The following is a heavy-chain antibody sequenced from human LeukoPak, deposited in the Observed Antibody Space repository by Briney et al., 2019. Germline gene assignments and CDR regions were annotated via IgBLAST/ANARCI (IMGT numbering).Heavy chain of an antibody. CDR1: GFSLSSYA. CDR2: TSSSDAGK. V-gene: IGHV3-23*01. CDR3: AKAPVTSCRGAFCYPFDS. D-gene: IGHD2-15*01. Sequence: GGSLRLSCTVSGFSLSSYALSWVRRAPGKGLEWVSATSSSDAGKYYADSVRGRFTISRDNSRNTMYPQMNSLRVEDAAVYYCAKAPVTSCRGAFCYPFDSWGQGTLVTVSS. J-gene: IGHJ4*02.